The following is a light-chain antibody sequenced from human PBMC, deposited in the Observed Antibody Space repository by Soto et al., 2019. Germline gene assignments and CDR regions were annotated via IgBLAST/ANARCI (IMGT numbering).Light chain of an antibody. J-gene: IGKJ4*01. CDR1: QSVSSSY. V-gene: IGKV3-20*01. Sequence: EIVLTQSPGTLSLSPGERATLSCRASQSVSSSYVAWYQQNPGQAPRLLIYGASSRATGIPDRFSGSGSGTDLTITISRLEPEDFEVYYCQQYGSSPLTFGGGTKVDIK. CDR3: QQYGSSPLT. CDR2: GAS.